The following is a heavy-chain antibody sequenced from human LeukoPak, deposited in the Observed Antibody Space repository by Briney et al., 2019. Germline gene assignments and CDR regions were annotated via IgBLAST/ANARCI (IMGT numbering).Heavy chain of an antibody. Sequence: SETLSLTCTVSGGSISSGGYYWSWIRQHPGKGLEWIGYIYYSGSTYYNPSLKGRVTISVDTSKNQFSLKLSSVTAADTAVYYCARVYSGSFDDAFDIWGQGTMVTVSS. CDR2: IYYSGST. J-gene: IGHJ3*02. CDR3: ARVYSGSFDDAFDI. CDR1: GGSISSGGYY. V-gene: IGHV4-31*03. D-gene: IGHD1-26*01.